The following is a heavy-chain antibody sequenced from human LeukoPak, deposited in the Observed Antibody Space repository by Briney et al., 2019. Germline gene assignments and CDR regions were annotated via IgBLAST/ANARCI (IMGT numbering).Heavy chain of an antibody. CDR2: INPNSGGT. V-gene: IGHV1-2*02. Sequence: GASVKVSCKASGYTFTGYYMHWVRQGPGQGLEWMGWINPNSGGTNYAQKFQGRVTMTRDTSISTAYMELSRLRSDDTAVYYCARGNYDILTGYYIFDYWGQGTLVTVSS. CDR3: ARGNYDILTGYYIFDY. CDR1: GYTFTGYY. D-gene: IGHD3-9*01. J-gene: IGHJ4*02.